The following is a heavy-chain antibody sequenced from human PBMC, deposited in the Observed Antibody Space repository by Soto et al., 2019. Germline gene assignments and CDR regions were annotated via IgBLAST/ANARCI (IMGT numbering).Heavy chain of an antibody. CDR2: IYHSGSS. CDR3: ASKFGELLADAFDI. Sequence: QVQLQESGPGLVKPSGTLSLTCTVSNASISSRKWWTWVRQTPGKGLEWIGEIYHSGSSNHNPSLKSRVTMSLDKSKNQSSLKVTSVTAADTAVYYFASKFGELLADAFDIWGQGTVVTVSS. CDR1: NASISSRKW. J-gene: IGHJ3*02. D-gene: IGHD3-10*01. V-gene: IGHV4-4*02.